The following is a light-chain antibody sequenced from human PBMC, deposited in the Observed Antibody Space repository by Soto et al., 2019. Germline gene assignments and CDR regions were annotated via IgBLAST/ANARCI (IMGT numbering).Light chain of an antibody. J-gene: IGKJ1*01. Sequence: EVVMTQSPGTLSLSPGESAALSCRSSQSVSSSSLAWYQRQPGQAPRLLIYGASSRATGIPDRFSGSGSGTDFTLTISRLEPEDFAVYYCQQYAGSPRTFGQGTKVDIK. CDR2: GAS. CDR1: QSVSSSS. V-gene: IGKV3-20*01. CDR3: QQYAGSPRT.